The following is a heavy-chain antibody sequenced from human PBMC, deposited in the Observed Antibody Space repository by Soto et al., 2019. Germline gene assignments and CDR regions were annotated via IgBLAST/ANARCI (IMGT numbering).Heavy chain of an antibody. V-gene: IGHV4-31*03. CDR3: ARVRPWYSSSSPHYYCGMDV. D-gene: IGHD6-6*01. J-gene: IGHJ6*02. CDR2: IYYSGST. CDR1: GGSISSGGYY. Sequence: QVQLQESGPGLVKPSQTLSLTCTVSGGSISSGGYYWSWIRQHPGKGLEWIGYIYYSGSTYYNPSHKRRVTISVDTSKNQCSLKLSSVTAADTAVYYCARVRPWYSSSSPHYYCGMDVWGQGTTVTVSS.